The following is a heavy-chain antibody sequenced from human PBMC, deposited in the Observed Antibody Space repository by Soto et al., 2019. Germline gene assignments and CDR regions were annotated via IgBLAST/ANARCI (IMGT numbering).Heavy chain of an antibody. J-gene: IGHJ4*02. D-gene: IGHD3-10*01. V-gene: IGHV3-21*01. Sequence: EVQLVESGGGLVKPGGSLILSCAASGFTFSSYSMNCVRQAPGKGLEWVSSISSSSSYRYYADSVKGRFTISRDNAKNSLYMQMNSLRAEDTAVYYCARAGYGSGIQYPEDPSGQWFWCQGTLVTVSS. CDR1: GFTFSSYS. CDR2: ISSSSSYR. CDR3: ARAGYGSGIQYPEDPSGQWF.